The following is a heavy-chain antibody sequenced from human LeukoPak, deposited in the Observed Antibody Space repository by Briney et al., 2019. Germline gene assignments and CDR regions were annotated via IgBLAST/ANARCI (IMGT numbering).Heavy chain of an antibody. CDR3: ARASAGGFWSGYFRY. D-gene: IGHD3-3*01. V-gene: IGHV4-59*11. CDR1: GGSISSHY. Sequence: SETLSLTCTVSGGSISSHYWSWIRQPPGKGLERIGYIYYSGSTNYNPSLKSRVTISVDTSKNQFSLKLSSVTAADTAVYYCARASAGGFWSGYFRYWGQGTLVTVSS. CDR2: IYYSGST. J-gene: IGHJ4*02.